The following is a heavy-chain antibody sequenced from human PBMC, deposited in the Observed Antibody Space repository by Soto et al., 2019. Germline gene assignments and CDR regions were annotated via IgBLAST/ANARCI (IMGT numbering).Heavy chain of an antibody. CDR1: GFTLSRYA. J-gene: IGHJ5*02. D-gene: IGHD2-15*01. CDR3: ANCPTLYTPTYNWFDP. V-gene: IGHV3-23*01. Sequence: GGSLRLSCAGSGFTLSRYAMTWVRQAPGKGLEWVSTITSSGGSTYYADSVKGRFTISRDNYRNTLYLQMNSLRAADTAVYYCANCPTLYTPTYNWFDPWGQGTLVTVSS. CDR2: ITSSGGST.